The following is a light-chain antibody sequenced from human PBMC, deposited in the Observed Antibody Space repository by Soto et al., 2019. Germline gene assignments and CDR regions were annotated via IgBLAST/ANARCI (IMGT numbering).Light chain of an antibody. J-gene: IGKJ4*01. CDR3: VQYDILVT. CDR2: DAS. V-gene: IGKV1-33*01. Sequence: DIQMTQSPSSLSASVGYRVTITCRSSQHISQYLNFYQQKPGKAPKLLIYDASNLETGVPSRFSGSGSGTYFSFTITSLQPEDVATYYCVQYDILVTFGGGTKVDIK. CDR1: QHISQY.